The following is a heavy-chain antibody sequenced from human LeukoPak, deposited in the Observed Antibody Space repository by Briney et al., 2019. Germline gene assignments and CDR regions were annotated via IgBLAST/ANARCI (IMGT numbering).Heavy chain of an antibody. CDR1: GGTFSSYA. Sequence: SVKVSCKASGGTFSSYAISWVRQAPGQGLEWMGGIIPIFGTANYAQKFQGRVTITTDESTSTAYMELSSLRSEDTAVYYCARVHTPGRDAFDIWGQGTMVTVSS. D-gene: IGHD2-2*02. J-gene: IGHJ3*02. V-gene: IGHV1-69*05. CDR2: IIPIFGTA. CDR3: ARVHTPGRDAFDI.